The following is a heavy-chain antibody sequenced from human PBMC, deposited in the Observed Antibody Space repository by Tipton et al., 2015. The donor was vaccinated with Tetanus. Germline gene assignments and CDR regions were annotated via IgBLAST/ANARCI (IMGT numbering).Heavy chain of an antibody. J-gene: IGHJ4*02. CDR1: GVSIRNGGYS. Sequence: TLSLTCTVSGVSIRNGGYSWNWIRQPAGKGLEWLGYHYYPGGTYYNPSLKGRVTISGDRSSDQFSLKLTSVTPADTAVYYCVRAPYNSPGKYYFDSWGQGTLVTVSS. D-gene: IGHD1-1*01. V-gene: IGHV4-30-2*01. CDR3: VRAPYNSPGKYYFDS. CDR2: HYYPGGT.